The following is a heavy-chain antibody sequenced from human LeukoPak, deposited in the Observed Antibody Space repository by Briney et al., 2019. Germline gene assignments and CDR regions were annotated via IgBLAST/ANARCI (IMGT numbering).Heavy chain of an antibody. Sequence: SVKVSCRASGGTFSSYAISWVRQAPGQGLEWMGGIIPIFGTANYAQKFQGRVTITADESTSTAYMELSSLRSEDTAVYYCARVWSEDIVVVPAAITDYYYGMDVWGQGTTVTVSS. J-gene: IGHJ6*02. D-gene: IGHD2-2*01. CDR2: IIPIFGTA. V-gene: IGHV1-69*13. CDR1: GGTFSSYA. CDR3: ARVWSEDIVVVPAAITDYYYGMDV.